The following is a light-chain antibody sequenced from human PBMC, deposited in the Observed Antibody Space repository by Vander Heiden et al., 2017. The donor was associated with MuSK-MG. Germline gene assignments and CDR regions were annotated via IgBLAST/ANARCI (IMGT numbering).Light chain of an antibody. CDR3: SSYTSSSTLGV. J-gene: IGLJ2*01. CDR1: SSDVGSYNL. Sequence: QSALTQPPSVSGSPGPSVTISSPGTSSDVGSYNLFSWYHHPPGTPPTLMIYEVSNRPPGVPYRLSGSKSGNTASLTISGRQADDEADYYCSSYTSSSTLGVFGGGTKLTVL. CDR2: EVS. V-gene: IGLV2-18*02.